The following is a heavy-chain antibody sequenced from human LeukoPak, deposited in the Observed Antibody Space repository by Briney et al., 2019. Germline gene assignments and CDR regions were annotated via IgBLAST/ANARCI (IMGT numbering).Heavy chain of an antibody. Sequence: PGGSLRLSCAASGFTFSNYDMHWVRQAPGKGLEWVAVIWFDGSNKFYADSAKGRFTISRDNSKNTLYLQMNSLRAEDTAVYYCARGRSNYDILTGYVYWGQGALVTVSS. CDR1: GFTFSNYD. V-gene: IGHV3-33*01. D-gene: IGHD3-9*01. CDR3: ARGRSNYDILTGYVY. J-gene: IGHJ4*02. CDR2: IWFDGSNK.